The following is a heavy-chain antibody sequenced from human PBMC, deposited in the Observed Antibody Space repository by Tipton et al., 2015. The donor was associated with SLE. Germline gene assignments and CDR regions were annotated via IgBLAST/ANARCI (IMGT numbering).Heavy chain of an antibody. V-gene: IGHV3-23*01. D-gene: IGHD6-13*01. J-gene: IGHJ4*02. CDR1: GFTFKAYA. CDR3: AKFGGPVVVAAPATGYFDY. CDR2: ISGSGGST. Sequence: SLRLSCAASGFTFKAYAMTWIRQAPGKGLEWVSGISGSGGSTYYADSVKGRFTISRDNSKNTLYLQMNSLRAEDTAVYYCAKFGGPVVVAAPATGYFDYWGQGTLVTVSS.